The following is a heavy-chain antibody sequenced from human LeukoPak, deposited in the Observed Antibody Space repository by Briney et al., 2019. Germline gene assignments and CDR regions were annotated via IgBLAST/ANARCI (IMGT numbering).Heavy chain of an antibody. CDR2: ISAYNGNT. CDR3: ARALPVRGLGYFDY. V-gene: IGHV1-18*01. J-gene: IGHJ4*02. Sequence: VASVKVSCKASGYTFTSYGISWVRQAPGQGLEWMGWISAYNGNTNYAQKLQGRVTMTTDTSTSTAYMELRSLRSDDTAVYYCARALPVRGLGYFDYWGQGTLVTVSS. D-gene: IGHD3-10*01. CDR1: GYTFTSYG.